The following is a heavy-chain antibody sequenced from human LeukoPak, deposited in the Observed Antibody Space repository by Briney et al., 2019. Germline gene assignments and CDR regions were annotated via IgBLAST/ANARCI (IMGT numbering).Heavy chain of an antibody. Sequence: ASVKVSCKASGYTFTSYGISWVRQAPGQGLEGMVWISAYNGHTNYAQKFQGRVTMTTDTSTSTAYMGLRSLRSDDTAVYYCARAPGIAVAGPGYYFDYWGQGTLVTVSS. CDR3: ARAPGIAVAGPGYYFDY. V-gene: IGHV1-18*01. D-gene: IGHD6-19*01. CDR2: ISAYNGHT. J-gene: IGHJ4*02. CDR1: GYTFTSYG.